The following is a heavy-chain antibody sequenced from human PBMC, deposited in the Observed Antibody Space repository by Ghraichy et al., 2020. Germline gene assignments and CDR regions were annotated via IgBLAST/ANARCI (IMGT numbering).Heavy chain of an antibody. CDR1: GGSFSGYY. V-gene: IGHV4-34*01. J-gene: IGHJ5*02. CDR2: INHSGST. D-gene: IGHD3-3*01. Sequence: SETLSLTCAVYGGSFSGYYWTWIRQPPGKGLEWIGEINHSGSTNYNPSLKNRVTISIDTSKNQFSLKLSSVTAADTAVYYCASFSYDFWSGYYPWFDPWGQGTLVTVSS. CDR3: ASFSYDFWSGYYPWFDP.